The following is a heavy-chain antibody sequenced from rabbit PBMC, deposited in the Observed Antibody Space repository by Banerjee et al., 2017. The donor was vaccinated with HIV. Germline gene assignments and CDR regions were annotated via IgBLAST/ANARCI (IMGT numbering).Heavy chain of an antibody. V-gene: IGHV1S28*01. CDR3: VRDTAMSMGFNL. CDR1: GFTISSYY. Sequence: LEESGGGLVTPGGTLTLTCTASGFTISSYYMSWVRQAPGKGLEWIGFIANGGRAYYANWVNGRFTISSDNAQNTLYLQLTSLTAADTATYFCVRDTAMSMGFNLWGPGTLVTVS. CDR2: IANGGRA. D-gene: IGHD2-1*01. J-gene: IGHJ4*01.